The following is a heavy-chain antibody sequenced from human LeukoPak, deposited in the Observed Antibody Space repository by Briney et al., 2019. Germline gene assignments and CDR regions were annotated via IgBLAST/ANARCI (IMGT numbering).Heavy chain of an antibody. Sequence: ASVKVSCKASGYTFTSYGISWVRQAPGQGLEWMGWISAYNGNTNYAQKLQGRVTMTTDTSTSTAYMELRSLRSDDTAVYYCARVVTTVTTGIYYYYYMDVWGKGPRSPSP. CDR2: ISAYNGNT. CDR1: GYTFTSYG. J-gene: IGHJ6*03. CDR3: ARVVTTVTTGIYYYYYMDV. D-gene: IGHD4-17*01. V-gene: IGHV1-18*01.